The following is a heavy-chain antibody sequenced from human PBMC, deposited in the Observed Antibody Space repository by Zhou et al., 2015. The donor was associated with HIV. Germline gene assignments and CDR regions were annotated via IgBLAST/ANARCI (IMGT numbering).Heavy chain of an antibody. CDR2: IIPIFGTT. Sequence: QVQLVQSGAEVKKPGSSVKVSCKASGGTFSSYAINWVRQAPGQGLEWMGGIIPIFGTTNYAQKFQGRVTITADESTSTAYMELSSLRSEDTAVYYCARGSYYGSGRKGGWFDPWGQGTLVTVSS. J-gene: IGHJ5*02. CDR1: GGTFSSYA. CDR3: ARGSYYGSGRKGGWFDP. D-gene: IGHD3-10*01. V-gene: IGHV1-69*12.